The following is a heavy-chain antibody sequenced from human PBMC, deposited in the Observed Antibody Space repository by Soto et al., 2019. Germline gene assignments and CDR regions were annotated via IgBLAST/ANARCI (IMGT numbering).Heavy chain of an antibody. CDR3: ARQRRDGYHLNWYFDL. CDR2: LHYTGST. J-gene: IGHJ2*01. V-gene: IGHV4-59*08. Sequence: QVQLQESGPGLVKPSETLSLTCTVSGGSISSYYWSWIRQPPGKGLEWIGYLHYTGSTNYNPSLKSRVTTSVDTSKNQFSLKLSSVTAADTAVYYCARQRRDGYHLNWYFDLWGRGTLVTVSS. CDR1: GGSISSYY. D-gene: IGHD5-12*01.